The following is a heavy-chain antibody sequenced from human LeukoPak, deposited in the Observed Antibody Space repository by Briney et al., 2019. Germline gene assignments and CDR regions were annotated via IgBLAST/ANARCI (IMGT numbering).Heavy chain of an antibody. J-gene: IGHJ2*01. CDR2: INPKYGGP. CDR3: ARGVRNFDL. CDR1: GYTFTGYY. D-gene: IGHD2-21*01. Sequence: GASVKVSCKASGYTFTGYYMHWLRQAPGQGLEWMGWINPKYGGPKYAQKFQGRVTMTRDTSISKAYMELSRLRSDDTAVYYCARGVRNFDLWGRGTLVTVSS. V-gene: IGHV1-2*02.